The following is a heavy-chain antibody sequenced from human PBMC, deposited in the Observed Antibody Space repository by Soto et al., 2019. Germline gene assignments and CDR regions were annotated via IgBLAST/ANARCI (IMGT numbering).Heavy chain of an antibody. CDR1: GFTFGDSY. J-gene: IGHJ4*02. Sequence: GGSLRLSCAGSGFTFGDSYMSWIRQAPGKGLEWLSYISGSGGSTYYADSVKGRFTISRDNSKNTLYLQMNSLRAEDTAVYYCASRRPDFDYWGQGTLVTVSS. CDR2: ISGSGGST. V-gene: IGHV3-23*01. CDR3: ASRRPDFDY.